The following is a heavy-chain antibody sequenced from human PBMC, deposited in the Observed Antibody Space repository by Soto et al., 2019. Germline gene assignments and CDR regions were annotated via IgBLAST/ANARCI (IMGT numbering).Heavy chain of an antibody. CDR1: GGSISSGGYY. CDR3: ARTTVFGVVPPGWFDP. Sequence: PSETLSLTCTVSGGSISSGGYYWSWIRQHPGKGLEWIGYIYYSGSTYYNPSLKSRVTISVDTSKNQFSLKLSSVTAADTAVYYCARTTVFGVVPPGWFDPWGQGTLVTVSS. V-gene: IGHV4-31*03. D-gene: IGHD3-3*01. J-gene: IGHJ5*02. CDR2: IYYSGST.